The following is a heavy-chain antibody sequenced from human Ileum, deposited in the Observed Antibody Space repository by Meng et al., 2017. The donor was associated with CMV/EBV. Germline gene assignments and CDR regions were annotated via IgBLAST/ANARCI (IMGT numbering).Heavy chain of an antibody. V-gene: IGHV2-5*05. J-gene: IGHJ4*02. D-gene: IGHD3-10*01. CDR3: ARRLRSGGGDYYFDY. CDR1: RFYVTRIGVD. CDR2: ISSGDHQ. Sequence: SRFYVTRIGVDVAWQRLAPGKGLRWRSLISSGDHQLYGPSLHGRATFAKDPSKNQVVLTMADMDPEDTGTYYCARRLRSGGGDYYFDYWGQGTLVTVSS.